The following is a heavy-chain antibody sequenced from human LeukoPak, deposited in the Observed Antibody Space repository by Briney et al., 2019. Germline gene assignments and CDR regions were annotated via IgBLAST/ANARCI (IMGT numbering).Heavy chain of an antibody. CDR2: IYPGDSDT. CDR3: ARYSGSYLITHYYYYYMDV. D-gene: IGHD1-26*01. CDR1: GYSFTSYW. J-gene: IGHJ6*03. Sequence: NLGESLKISCKGSGYSFTSYWIGWVRQMPGKGLEWMGIIYPGDSDTRYSPSFQGQVTISADKSISTAYLQWSSLKASDTAMYYCARYSGSYLITHYYYYYMDVWGKGTTVTVSS. V-gene: IGHV5-51*01.